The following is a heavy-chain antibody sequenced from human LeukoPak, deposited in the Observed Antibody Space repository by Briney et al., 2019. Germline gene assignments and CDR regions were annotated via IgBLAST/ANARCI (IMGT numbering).Heavy chain of an antibody. CDR1: GFTFSSHG. J-gene: IGHJ5*02. Sequence: GGSLRLSCAASGFTFSSHGMHWVRQAPGKGLEWVAVISNDGSSTYYVDSVKGRFTISRDNSKNTLYLQMNSLRAEDTAVYYCASRATVTTDRFWFDPWGQGTLVTVSS. V-gene: IGHV3-30*03. D-gene: IGHD4-11*01. CDR2: ISNDGSST. CDR3: ASRATVTTDRFWFDP.